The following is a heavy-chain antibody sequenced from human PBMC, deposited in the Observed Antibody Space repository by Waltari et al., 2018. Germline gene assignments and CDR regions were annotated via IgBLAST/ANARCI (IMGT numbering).Heavy chain of an antibody. V-gene: IGHV2-70*04. CDR3: AREMPGIAVAVHFDY. D-gene: IGHD6-19*01. Sequence: QVTLKESGPALVKPTQTLTLTFTFSGFSLSTSGMRVSWIRQPPGKALEWLARIDWDDDKFYSTSLKTRLTISKDTSKNQVVLTMTNMDPVDTATYYCAREMPGIAVAVHFDYWGQGTLVTVSS. CDR1: GFSLSTSGMR. CDR2: IDWDDDK. J-gene: IGHJ4*02.